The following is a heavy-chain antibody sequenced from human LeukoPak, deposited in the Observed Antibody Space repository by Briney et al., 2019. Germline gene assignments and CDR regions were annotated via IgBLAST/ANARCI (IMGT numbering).Heavy chain of an antibody. CDR3: ARGRNDEGDDYFDY. CDR1: GGSISSSNW. V-gene: IGHV4-4*02. Sequence: SETLSLTCAVSGGSISSSNWWSWVRQPPGKGLEWIGEIYHSGSTNYNPSLKSRVTISVDKSKNQFSLKLSSVTAADTAVYYCARGRNDEGDDYFDYWGQGTLVTVSS. CDR2: IYHSGST. J-gene: IGHJ4*02. D-gene: IGHD1-1*01.